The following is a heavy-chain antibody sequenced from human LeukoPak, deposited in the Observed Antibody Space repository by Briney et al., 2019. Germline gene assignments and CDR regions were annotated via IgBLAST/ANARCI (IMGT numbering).Heavy chain of an antibody. V-gene: IGHV3-64*01. Sequence: PGGSLRLSCAASGFTFSSYAMHWVRQAPGKGLEYVSAISSNGGSTYYANSVKGRFTISRDNSKYTLYLQMGSLRAEDMAVYYCARTGPGDSSSSYYYYYMDVWGKGTTVTVSS. CDR1: GFTFSSYA. CDR3: ARTGPGDSSSSYYYYYMDV. D-gene: IGHD6-6*01. J-gene: IGHJ6*03. CDR2: ISSNGGST.